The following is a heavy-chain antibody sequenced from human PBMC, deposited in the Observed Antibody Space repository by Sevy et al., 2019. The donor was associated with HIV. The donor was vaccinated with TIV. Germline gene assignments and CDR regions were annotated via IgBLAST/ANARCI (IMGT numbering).Heavy chain of an antibody. CDR2: IIPVLRTT. D-gene: IGHD6-19*01. CDR3: ARGGGNGWYYFDY. V-gene: IGHV1-69*13. J-gene: IGHJ4*02. CDR1: GGTFTTSG. Sequence: ASVKDSCKASGGTFTTSGISWVRQVPGQGLEWMGGIIPVLRTTNYAQRFQSRVTITADESTKTAYMELSSLRSEDTAVYYCARGGGNGWYYFDYWGQATLVTVSS.